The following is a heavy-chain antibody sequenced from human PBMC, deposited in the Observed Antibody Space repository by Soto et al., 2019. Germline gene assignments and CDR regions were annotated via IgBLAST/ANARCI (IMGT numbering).Heavy chain of an antibody. CDR3: TRMSRSLDY. Sequence: QVLLEQSGAEVRRPGASVKISCQASGYPFSNYHMHWVRQAPGQGLEWMGMIDPDNGRTKFAQSLQGRVTMTRGTSTNSVYMELMALKSEDTAIYFCTRMSRSLDYWGQGSHVTVSS. CDR2: IDPDNGRT. J-gene: IGHJ4*02. V-gene: IGHV1-46*03. CDR1: GYPFSNYH.